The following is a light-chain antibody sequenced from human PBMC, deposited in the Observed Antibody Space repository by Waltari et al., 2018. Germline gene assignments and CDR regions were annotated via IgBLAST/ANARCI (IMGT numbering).Light chain of an antibody. V-gene: IGKV3-11*01. CDR2: GAS. CDR1: QSVANY. CDR3: QRYSDSPPT. Sequence: ILTQSPATLSLSPGERATLSCRASQSVANYLAWYQQKPGQAPRLLIYGASNRPTGIPDRFSGTGSGTDFTLIISSLEPEDFAVYYCQRYSDSPPTFGGGTKVEIK. J-gene: IGKJ4*01.